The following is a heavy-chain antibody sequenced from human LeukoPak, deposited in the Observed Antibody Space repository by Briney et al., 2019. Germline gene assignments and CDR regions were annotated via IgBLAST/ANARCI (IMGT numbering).Heavy chain of an antibody. CDR1: GYTFTGYY. J-gene: IGHJ4*02. V-gene: IGHV1-2*02. Sequence: VASVKVSCKASGYTFTGYYVHWVRQAPGKGLEGMGWINPKSGGTNYAQKFKGRVTMTRDTSISTVYMEMSRLRSDDTAVYYCARDYDFWSGYPIWGQGTLVTVSS. CDR2: INPKSGGT. CDR3: ARDYDFWSGYPI. D-gene: IGHD3-3*01.